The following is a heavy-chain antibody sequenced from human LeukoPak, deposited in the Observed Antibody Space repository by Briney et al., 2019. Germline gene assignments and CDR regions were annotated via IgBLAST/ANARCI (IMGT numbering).Heavy chain of an antibody. CDR2: ISYDGSNK. CDR1: GFTFSSYG. D-gene: IGHD1-26*01. Sequence: AGRSLRLSCAASGFTFSSYGMHWVRQAPGKGLEWVAVISYDGSNKYYADSVKGRFTISRDNSKITLYLQMNSLRAEDTAVYYCAKDGRFEDFDYWGQGTLVTVSS. J-gene: IGHJ4*02. V-gene: IGHV3-30*18. CDR3: AKDGRFEDFDY.